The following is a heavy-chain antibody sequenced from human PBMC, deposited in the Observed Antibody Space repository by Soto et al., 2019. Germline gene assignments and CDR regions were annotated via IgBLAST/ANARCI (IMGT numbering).Heavy chain of an antibody. J-gene: IGHJ6*02. Sequence: QVQLVESGGGVVQPGRSLRLSCAASGFTFSSYAMHWVRQAPGKGLEWVAVISYDGSNKYYADSVKGRFTISRDNSKXXXXXXXXXXXXXXXXXXXXXRDRITIFGVVIIPGYYYYGMDVWGQGTTVTVSS. CDR2: ISYDGSNK. D-gene: IGHD3-3*01. CDR1: GFTFSSYA. V-gene: IGHV3-30-3*01. CDR3: XRDRITIFGVVIIPGYYYYGMDV.